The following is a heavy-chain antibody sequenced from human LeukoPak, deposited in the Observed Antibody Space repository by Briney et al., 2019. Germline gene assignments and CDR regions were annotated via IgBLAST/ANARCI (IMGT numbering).Heavy chain of an antibody. Sequence: GGSLRLSCAASGFTFSSYGMHWVRQAPGKGLEWVAVISYDGGNKYYADSVKGRFTISRDKSKNTLYLQMNSLRAEDTAVYYCAKDGGCSGGSCYTLLWAFDIWGQGGMVTVSS. CDR1: GFTFSSYG. V-gene: IGHV3-30*18. CDR2: ISYDGGNK. J-gene: IGHJ3*02. CDR3: AKDGGCSGGSCYTLLWAFDI. D-gene: IGHD2-15*01.